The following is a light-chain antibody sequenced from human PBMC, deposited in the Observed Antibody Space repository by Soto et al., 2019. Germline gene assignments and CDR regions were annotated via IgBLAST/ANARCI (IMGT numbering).Light chain of an antibody. CDR3: QQRSDWPT. CDR2: DAS. J-gene: IGKJ4*01. CDR1: QSVSTY. V-gene: IGKV3-11*01. Sequence: EIVLTQSPATLSLSPGARATLSCRASQSVSTYLAWYQQKPGQAPRLLIYDASNRAAGIPARFSGGGSGTDFPLTISSLNPEDFAVYYCQQRSDWPTFGGWTKVEIK.